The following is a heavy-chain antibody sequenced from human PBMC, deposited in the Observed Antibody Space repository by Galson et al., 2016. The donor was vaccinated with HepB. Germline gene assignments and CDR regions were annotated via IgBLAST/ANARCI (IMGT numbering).Heavy chain of an antibody. V-gene: IGHV3-7*01. CDR3: VSGYTSGY. J-gene: IGHJ4*02. Sequence: SLRLSCAASGFAFSNFWMTWVRQAPGKGLEWVAHINQDGTGRYYVDSVRGRFTISRDNAENSAYLQMHSLRAGDTGIYYCVSGYTSGYWSQGAPVTVSS. CDR2: INQDGTGR. D-gene: IGHD5-12*01. CDR1: GFAFSNFW.